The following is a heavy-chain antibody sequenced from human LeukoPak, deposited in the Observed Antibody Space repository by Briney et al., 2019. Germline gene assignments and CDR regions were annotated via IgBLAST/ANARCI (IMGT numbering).Heavy chain of an antibody. CDR3: ARDKYYYGSGSQNWFDP. J-gene: IGHJ5*02. D-gene: IGHD3-10*01. CDR2: INTNTGNP. CDR1: GGTFSSYA. V-gene: IGHV7-4-1*02. Sequence: GASVKVSCKASGGTFSSYAISWVRQAPGQGLEWMGWINTNTGNPTYAQGFTGRFVFSLDTSVSTAYLQISSLKAEDTAVYYCARDKYYYGSGSQNWFDPWGQGTLVTVSS.